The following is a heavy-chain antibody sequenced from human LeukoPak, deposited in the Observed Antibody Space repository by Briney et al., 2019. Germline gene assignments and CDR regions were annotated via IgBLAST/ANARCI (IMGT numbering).Heavy chain of an antibody. J-gene: IGHJ1*01. CDR1: GFTSSSYA. CDR3: AKVREYYDSSAYYKYFQH. CDR2: ISDSGYST. D-gene: IGHD3-22*01. Sequence: GGSLRLSCAASGFTSSSYAMSWVRQVPGKGLEWVSTISDSGYSTFYADSVKGRFTISRDNSKNTLYLQMNSLRAEDTAVYYCAKVREYYDSSAYYKYFQHWGQGTLVTVSS. V-gene: IGHV3-23*01.